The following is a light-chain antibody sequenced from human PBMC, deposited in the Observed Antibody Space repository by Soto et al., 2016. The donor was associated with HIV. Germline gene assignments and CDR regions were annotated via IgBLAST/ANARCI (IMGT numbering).Light chain of an antibody. V-gene: IGKV1-39*01. Sequence: DIQMTQSPSSLSASVEDRVTITCRASQNIKSYLNWYQKKVGEAPKLLIFAAVNLQSGVPSRFNGSVSGTDFILTITSLQPEDFATYYCQQSYSTPWTFGLGTRV. CDR2: AAV. J-gene: IGKJ1*01. CDR3: QQSYSTPWT. CDR1: QNIKSY.